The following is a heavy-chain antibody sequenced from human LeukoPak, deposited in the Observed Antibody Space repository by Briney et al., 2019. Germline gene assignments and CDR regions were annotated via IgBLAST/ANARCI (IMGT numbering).Heavy chain of an antibody. J-gene: IGHJ4*02. V-gene: IGHV3-7*01. CDR1: GFTFSSYW. D-gene: IGHD5-18*01. CDR2: IKQDGSEK. CDR3: ARDRWGYSYGGD. Sequence: GALRLSCAASGFTFSSYWMSWVRQAPGKGLEWVANIKQDGSEKYYVDSVKGRFTISRDNAKNSLYLQMNSLRADDTAVYYCARDRWGYSYGGDWGQGTLSPSPQ.